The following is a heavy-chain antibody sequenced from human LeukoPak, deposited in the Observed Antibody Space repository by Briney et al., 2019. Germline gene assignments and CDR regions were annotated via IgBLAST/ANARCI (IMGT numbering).Heavy chain of an antibody. V-gene: IGHV4-59*01. D-gene: IGHD4-17*01. CDR3: ASLTTPYWFDP. Sequence: PSETLSLTCTVSGGSISSYYWSWIRQPPGKGLEWIGYIYYSGSTNYNPTLKSRVTISVDTSKNQFSLKLSSVTAADTAVYYCASLTTPYWFDPWGQGTLVTVSS. CDR1: GGSISSYY. CDR2: IYYSGST. J-gene: IGHJ5*02.